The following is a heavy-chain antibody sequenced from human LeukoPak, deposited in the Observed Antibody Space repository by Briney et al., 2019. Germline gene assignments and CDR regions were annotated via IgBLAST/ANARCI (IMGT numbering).Heavy chain of an antibody. J-gene: IGHJ6*04. CDR3: AELGITMIGGV. CDR1: GGSFSGYY. CDR2: INHSGST. V-gene: IGHV4-34*01. Sequence: KPSETLSLTCAVYGGSFSGYYWSWIRQPPGKGLEWIGEINHSGSTYYNPSLKSRVTISVDTSKNQFSLKLSSVTAADTAVYYCAELGITMIGGVWGKGTTVTISS. D-gene: IGHD3-10*02.